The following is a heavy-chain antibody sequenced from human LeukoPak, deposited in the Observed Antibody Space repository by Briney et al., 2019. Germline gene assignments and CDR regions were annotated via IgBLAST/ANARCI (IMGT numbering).Heavy chain of an antibody. CDR1: GFTFSSYA. CDR3: ARAIAVAGYYFDY. V-gene: IGHV3-23*01. J-gene: IGHJ4*02. CDR2: ISGSGGST. Sequence: PGGSLRLSCAASGFTFSSYAMSWVRQAPGKGLEWVSAISGSGGSTYYADSVKGRFTISRDNSKNTLYLQMNSLRAEDTAVYYCARAIAVAGYYFDYWGQGTLVTVSS. D-gene: IGHD6-19*01.